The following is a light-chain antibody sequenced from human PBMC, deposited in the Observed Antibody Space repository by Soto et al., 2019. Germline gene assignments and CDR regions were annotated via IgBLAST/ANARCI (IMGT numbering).Light chain of an antibody. Sequence: DIQMTQSPSTLSASIGDRVTITLRASQSITTFLAWYQQKPGKAPQILIYDASSLESGVPSRFSGSGSGTEFTLTISSLQPDDFATYYCQQYNSYSQTFGQGTKVDI. CDR2: DAS. J-gene: IGKJ1*01. V-gene: IGKV1-5*01. CDR3: QQYNSYSQT. CDR1: QSITTF.